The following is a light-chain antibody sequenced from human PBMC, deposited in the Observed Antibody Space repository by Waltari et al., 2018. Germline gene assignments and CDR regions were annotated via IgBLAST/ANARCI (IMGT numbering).Light chain of an antibody. CDR2: QDT. Sequence: SYELTQPPSVSVSPGQTARITCSGDALPNQYAYWYQQKPGQAPVLVIYQDTKWPSGIPERFSGSSSGTTVTLTISGVQAEDEADYYCQSADSSGTYVVFGGGTKLTVL. CDR3: QSADSSGTYVV. V-gene: IGLV3-25*03. CDR1: ALPNQY. J-gene: IGLJ2*01.